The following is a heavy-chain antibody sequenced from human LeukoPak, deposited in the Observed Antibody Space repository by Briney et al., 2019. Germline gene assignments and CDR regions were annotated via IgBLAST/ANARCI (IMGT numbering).Heavy chain of an antibody. D-gene: IGHD3-22*01. CDR2: IYHSGNT. J-gene: IGHJ4*02. CDR3: ARPVHYYYDSSGYSF. V-gene: IGHV4-4*07. CDR1: GGSISSYY. Sequence: KASETLSLTCTVSGGSISSYYWNWIRQPAGKGLEWIGSIYHSGNTYYNPSLKSRVTISIDRSKNQFSLKLTSVTAADTAVYYCARPVHYYYDSSGYSFWGQGTLVTVSS.